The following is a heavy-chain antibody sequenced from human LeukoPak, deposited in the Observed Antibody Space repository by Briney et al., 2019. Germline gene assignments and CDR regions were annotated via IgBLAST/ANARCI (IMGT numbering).Heavy chain of an antibody. Sequence: ASMKVPCKASGYTFTAYYIHWVRQAPGQGLEWMGWIDPNSGDTKYVEKFQGRVTMTRDTSFSTAYMALSSLRSDDTAMYYCARAMNSWFLLDLDYWGQGTLVTVSS. CDR2: IDPNSGDT. CDR3: ARAMNSWFLLDLDY. J-gene: IGHJ4*02. V-gene: IGHV1-2*02. CDR1: GYTFTAYY. D-gene: IGHD3-22*01.